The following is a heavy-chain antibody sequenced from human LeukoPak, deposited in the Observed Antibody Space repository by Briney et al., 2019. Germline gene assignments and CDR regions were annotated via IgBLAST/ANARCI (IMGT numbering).Heavy chain of an antibody. CDR3: ARGRSEYDYVWGSYNY. V-gene: IGHV4-34*01. CDR2: INHSGST. Sequence: SETLSLTCTVSGGSINSYYWSWIRQPPGKGQEWIGEINHSGSTNYNPSLKSRVTISVDTSKNQFSLKLSSVTAADTAVYYCARGRSEYDYVWGSYNYWGQGTLVTVSS. CDR1: GGSINSYY. J-gene: IGHJ4*02. D-gene: IGHD3-16*01.